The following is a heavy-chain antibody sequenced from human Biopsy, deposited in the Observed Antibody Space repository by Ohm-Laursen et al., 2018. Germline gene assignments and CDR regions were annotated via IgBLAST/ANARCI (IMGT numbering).Heavy chain of an antibody. CDR3: ARTPILIVSAGLVYRHRRHLQGMGV. D-gene: IGHD6-13*01. CDR2: VDWVDYK. V-gene: IGHV2-70*11. Sequence: TQTLTLTCSFSGFSLSPRGMCVSWIRQAPGKALEWLARVDWVDYKDYSASLQTKLSISKDTSNDQVVLTVNNVDPADTATYYCARTPILIVSAGLVYRHRRHLQGMGVWGQGITVTVS. J-gene: IGHJ6*02. CDR1: GFSLSPRGMC.